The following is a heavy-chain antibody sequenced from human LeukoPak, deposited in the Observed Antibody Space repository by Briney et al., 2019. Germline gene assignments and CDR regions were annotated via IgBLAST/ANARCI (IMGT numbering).Heavy chain of an antibody. J-gene: IGHJ4*02. CDR2: INSDGSTT. CDR1: GFTFSRYW. Sequence: GGSLRLSCATSGFTFSRYWMYWVRHAPGKGLVFVSRINSDGSTTNYAGSVKGRFTISRDNAKNTLYLQMDSLRDEDTAVYYCASELVVGYWGLGTLVTVSS. V-gene: IGHV3-74*01. D-gene: IGHD1-26*01. CDR3: ASELVVGY.